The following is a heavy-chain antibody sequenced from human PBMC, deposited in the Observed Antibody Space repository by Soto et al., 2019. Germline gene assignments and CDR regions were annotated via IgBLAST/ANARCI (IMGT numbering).Heavy chain of an antibody. V-gene: IGHV4-30-4*01. D-gene: IGHD2-21*02. CDR1: GGSISSGDYY. Sequence: SETLSLTCSVSGGSISSGDYYWSWIRQPPGKGLEWIGYIYYSGSTYYNPSLKSRVTISVDTSKNQFSLKLSSVTAADTAVYYCARGAVVVTAIPYYFDYWGQGTLVTVSS. J-gene: IGHJ4*02. CDR3: ARGAVVVTAIPYYFDY. CDR2: IYYSGST.